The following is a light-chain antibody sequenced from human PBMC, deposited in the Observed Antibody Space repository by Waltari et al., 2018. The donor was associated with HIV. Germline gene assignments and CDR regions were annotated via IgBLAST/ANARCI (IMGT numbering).Light chain of an antibody. CDR3: MVWHRNAYV. Sequence: QAVLTQPSSLSAPPGTSASLTCTLRSGINVGSYRISWYQQKSGAPPQYLLTYKSDSDRQKGSGVPSRFSASKDASANAGILLISGLQSEDEADYYCMVWHRNAYVFGSGTKVTVL. CDR1: SGINVGSYR. J-gene: IGLJ1*01. CDR2: YKSDSDR. V-gene: IGLV5-45*02.